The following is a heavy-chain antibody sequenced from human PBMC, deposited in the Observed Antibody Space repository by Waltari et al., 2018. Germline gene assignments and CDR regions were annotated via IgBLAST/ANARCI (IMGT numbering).Heavy chain of an antibody. D-gene: IGHD6-13*01. CDR3: ARGRFVQQLGLDY. V-gene: IGHV3-7*01. CDR1: GFTFSSYW. J-gene: IGHJ4*02. Sequence: EVQLVESGGGLVQPGGSLRLSCAASGFTFSSYWMSWVRQAPGKGREWVANIKQDGSEKYYVDSVKGRFTISRDNAKNSLYLQMNSLRAEDTAVYYCARGRFVQQLGLDYWGQGTLVTVSS. CDR2: IKQDGSEK.